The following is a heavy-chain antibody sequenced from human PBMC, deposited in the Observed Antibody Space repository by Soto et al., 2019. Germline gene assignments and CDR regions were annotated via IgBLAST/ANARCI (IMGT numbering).Heavy chain of an antibody. D-gene: IGHD2-2*01. CDR1: GFTFSSYA. CDR3: AKGRGYCSSTSCSPQYSDY. CDR2: ISSSGGST. J-gene: IGHJ4*02. Sequence: GGSLRLSCAASGFTFSSYAMSWVRQAPGKGLERVSAISSSGGSTYYADTGKGRITISRDNSKNTLYLQMNSLRAEDTAVYYCAKGRGYCSSTSCSPQYSDYWGQGTLVTVSS. V-gene: IGHV3-23*01.